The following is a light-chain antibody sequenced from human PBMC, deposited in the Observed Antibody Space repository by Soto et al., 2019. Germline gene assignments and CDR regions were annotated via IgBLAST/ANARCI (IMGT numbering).Light chain of an antibody. J-gene: IGLJ1*01. Sequence: QSALTQPASVSGSPGQSITISCTGTSSDVGGYNYVSWYQQHPGKAPKLIIYEVTNRPSGVSNRFSGSKSGNTASLTISGLQAEDEADYYCSSYTSSTTPYVFGLGTKLTVL. CDR2: EVT. CDR3: SSYTSSTTPYV. V-gene: IGLV2-14*01. CDR1: SSDVGGYNY.